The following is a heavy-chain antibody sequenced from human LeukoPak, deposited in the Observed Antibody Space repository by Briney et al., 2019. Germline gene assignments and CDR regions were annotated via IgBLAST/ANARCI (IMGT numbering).Heavy chain of an antibody. Sequence: SETLSLTCTVSGGSISSYYWSWIRQPPGKGLEWIGYIYYSGSTNYNPSPKSRVTISVDTSKNQFSLKLSSVTAADTAVYYCARLAPMVDYWGQGTLVTVSS. CDR2: IYYSGST. CDR3: ARLAPMVDY. CDR1: GGSISSYY. V-gene: IGHV4-59*12. J-gene: IGHJ4*02. D-gene: IGHD3-10*01.